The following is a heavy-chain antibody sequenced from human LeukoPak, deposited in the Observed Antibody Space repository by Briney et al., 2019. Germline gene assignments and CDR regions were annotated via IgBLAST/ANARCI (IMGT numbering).Heavy chain of an antibody. CDR2: ISGSGDST. CDR1: GFTFSDNY. D-gene: IGHD2-15*01. CDR3: ARVGRTKWSLPS. J-gene: IGHJ4*02. V-gene: IGHV3-11*06. Sequence: GGSLRLSCTASGFTFSDNYMSWIRQSPGKGLEWVSHISGSGDSTNYADSVKGRFTISRDNAKKSLYLQMSSLRAEDTALYHCARVGRTKWSLPSWGQGTLVTVSS.